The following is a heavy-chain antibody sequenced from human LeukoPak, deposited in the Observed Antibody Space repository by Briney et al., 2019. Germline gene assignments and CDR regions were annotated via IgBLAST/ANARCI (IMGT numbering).Heavy chain of an antibody. J-gene: IGHJ4*02. CDR1: GGSISSSSYY. D-gene: IGHD3-10*01. CDR2: IYYSGST. Sequence: SETLSLTCTVSGGSISSSSYYWGWTRQPPGKGLEWIGSIYYSGSTYYNPSLKSRVTISVDTSKNQFSLKLSSVTAADTAVYYCARIRGGYFDYWGQGTLVTVSS. V-gene: IGHV4-39*07. CDR3: ARIRGGYFDY.